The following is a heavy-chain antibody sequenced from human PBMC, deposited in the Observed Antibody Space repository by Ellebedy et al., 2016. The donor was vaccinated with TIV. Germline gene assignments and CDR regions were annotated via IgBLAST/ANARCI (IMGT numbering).Heavy chain of an antibody. CDR2: IYVDGTT. D-gene: IGHD1-1*01. CDR3: ATETFIDVDLEVWGVFDM. V-gene: IGHV3-66*01. CDR1: GFTVNSNY. Sequence: GESLKISCAVSGFTVNSNYMSWVRQAPGKGLEWVSSIYVDGTTYYADSVRGRFTISRATSKNTLNLQINGLRAEDTAVYFCATETFIDVDLEVWGVFDMWGQGTMVAVSS. J-gene: IGHJ3*02.